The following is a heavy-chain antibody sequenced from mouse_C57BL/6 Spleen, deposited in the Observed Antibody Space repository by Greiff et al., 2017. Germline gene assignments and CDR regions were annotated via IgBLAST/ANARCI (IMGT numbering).Heavy chain of an antibody. CDR2: IYPGNSDT. V-gene: IGHV1-5*01. D-gene: IGHD3-1*01. CDR3: TRGGLPGYFDD. J-gene: IGHJ2*01. CDR1: GYTFTSYW. Sequence: VQLQQSGTVLVRPGASVKMSCKTSGYTFTSYWMHWVKQRPGQGLEWIGAIYPGNSDTSYNQKFKGKAKLTAVTSASTAYMELSSLTDEDSAVYYCTRGGLPGYFDDWGQGTTLTVSS.